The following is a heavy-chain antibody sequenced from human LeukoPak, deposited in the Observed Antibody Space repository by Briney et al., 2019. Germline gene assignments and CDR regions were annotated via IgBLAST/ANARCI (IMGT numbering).Heavy chain of an antibody. J-gene: IGHJ4*02. V-gene: IGHV3-21*01. D-gene: IGHD6-13*01. CDR2: ISSSSSYI. Sequence: GGSLRLSCAASGFTFSSYGMNSVRQAPGKGLEWVSSISSSSSYIYYADSVKGRFTISRDNAKNSLYLQMNSLRAEDTAVYYCARLSESAAADDYWGQGTLVTVSS. CDR3: ARLSESAAADDY. CDR1: GFTFSSYG.